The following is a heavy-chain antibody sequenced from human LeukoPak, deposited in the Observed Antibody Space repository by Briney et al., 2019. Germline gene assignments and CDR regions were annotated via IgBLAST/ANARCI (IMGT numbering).Heavy chain of an antibody. J-gene: IGHJ4*02. CDR1: GLTFRNFW. Sequence: GGSLRLSCAASGLTFRNFWMCWIRQAPGKGLEWISYIGSSGGSINYADSVKGRFTISRDNAKNSLSLQMNSLRAEDTAVYYCVRGRTSGSSWPFDYWGQGTLVTVSS. CDR3: VRGRTSGSSWPFDY. CDR2: IGSSGGSI. D-gene: IGHD6-13*01. V-gene: IGHV3-11*04.